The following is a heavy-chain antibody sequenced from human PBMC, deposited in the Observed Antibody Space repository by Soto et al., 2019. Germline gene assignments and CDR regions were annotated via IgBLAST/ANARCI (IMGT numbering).Heavy chain of an antibody. D-gene: IGHD4-4*01. J-gene: IGHJ5*02. CDR2: INHSGST. CDR1: GGSFSGYY. V-gene: IGHV4-34*01. CDR3: ARGRSTVTTYPIPIGSTPGVTIDP. Sequence: QSPTLSLTCAVYGGSFSGYYWSWIRQPPGKGLEWIGEINHSGSTNYNPSLKSRVTISVDTSKNQFSLKLSSVTAADTAVYYCARGRSTVTTYPIPIGSTPGVTIDPWGQGTLVTVSS.